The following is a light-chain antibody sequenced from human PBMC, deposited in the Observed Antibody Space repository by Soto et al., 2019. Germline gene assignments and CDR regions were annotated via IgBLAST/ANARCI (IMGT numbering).Light chain of an antibody. CDR2: DIY. CDR1: QSVSSN. Sequence: ETVMTQSPATLSGTPGERATLSCRARQSVSSNLAWYQQKPGQPPRLLIYDIYTRATGIPTRFSGSGSGTEFTLTISSLQSEDFAVYYCQQYNSWPLTFGGGTKVDIK. CDR3: QQYNSWPLT. V-gene: IGKV3D-15*01. J-gene: IGKJ4*01.